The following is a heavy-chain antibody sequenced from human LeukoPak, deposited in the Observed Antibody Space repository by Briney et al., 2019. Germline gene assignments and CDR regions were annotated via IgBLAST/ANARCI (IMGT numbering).Heavy chain of an antibody. J-gene: IGHJ6*03. CDR3: ARGYDFWSGSYHYYMDV. CDR1: GGTFSSYA. CDR2: ITPILGIA. V-gene: IGHV1-69*04. Sequence: ASVKVSCKASGGTFSSYAISWVRQAPGQGLEWMGRITPILGIANYAQKFQGRVTITADKSTSTAYMELSSLRSEDTAVYYCARGYDFWSGSYHYYMDVWGKGTTVTVSS. D-gene: IGHD3-3*01.